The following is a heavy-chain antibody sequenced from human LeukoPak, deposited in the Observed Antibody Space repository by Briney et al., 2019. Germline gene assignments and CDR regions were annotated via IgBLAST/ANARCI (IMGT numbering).Heavy chain of an antibody. CDR3: ARDFDWLFDY. V-gene: IGHV3-7*04. CDR2: KKQDGSEK. J-gene: IGHJ4*02. D-gene: IGHD3-9*01. Sequence: GGSLRLSCAASGXTFSSYWMSWVRQAPGKGLEWVANKKQDGSEKYYVDSVKGRFTTSRDNAKNSLYLQMNSLRAEDTAVYYCARDFDWLFDYWGQGTMVTVSS. CDR1: GXTFSSYW.